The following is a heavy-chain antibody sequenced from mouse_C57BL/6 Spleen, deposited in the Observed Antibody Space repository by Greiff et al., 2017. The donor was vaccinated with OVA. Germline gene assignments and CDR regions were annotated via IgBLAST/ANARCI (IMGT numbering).Heavy chain of an antibody. V-gene: IGHV1-53*01. J-gene: IGHJ3*01. D-gene: IGHD1-1*01. Sequence: VQLQESGTELVKPGASVKLSCKASGYTFTSYWMHWVKQRPGQGLEWIGNINPSNGGTNYNEKFKSKATLTVDKSSSTAYMQLSSLTSEDSAVYYCARNYGSSPAWFAYWGKGTLVTVSA. CDR2: INPSNGGT. CDR3: ARNYGSSPAWFAY. CDR1: GYTFTSYW.